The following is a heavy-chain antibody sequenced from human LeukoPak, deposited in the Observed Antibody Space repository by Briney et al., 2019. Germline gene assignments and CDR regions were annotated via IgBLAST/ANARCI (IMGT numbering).Heavy chain of an antibody. CDR2: ISGSGGST. CDR1: GFTFSSYG. V-gene: IGHV3-23*01. D-gene: IGHD1-26*01. Sequence: PGGSLRLSCAASGFTFSSYGVSWVRQAPGKGLEWVSAISGSGGSTYYADSVKGRFTISRDNSKNTLYLQMNSLRAEDTAVYYCARGGSYLSAFDIWGQGTMVTVSS. CDR3: ARGGSYLSAFDI. J-gene: IGHJ3*02.